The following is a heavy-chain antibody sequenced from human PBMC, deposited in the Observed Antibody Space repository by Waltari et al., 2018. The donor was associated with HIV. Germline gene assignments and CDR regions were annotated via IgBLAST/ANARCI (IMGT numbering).Heavy chain of an antibody. CDR1: GFTFSNAW. CDR2: IKGKSDGGAT. J-gene: IGHJ4*02. D-gene: IGHD3-10*01. CDR3: TTEEGYGSGSYLDY. Sequence: EVHLVESGGDLLKPGGCLRLSCAASGFTFSNAWMTWVRQAPGKWLEWVGRIKGKSDGGATDYNAAVKVRFTISRDDSKTTLFLQMNSLKTEDTAVYYCTTEEGYGSGSYLDYWGQGTPLTVSS. V-gene: IGHV3-15*01.